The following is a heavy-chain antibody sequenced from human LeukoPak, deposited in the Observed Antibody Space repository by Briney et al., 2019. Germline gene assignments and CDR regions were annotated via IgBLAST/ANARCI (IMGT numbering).Heavy chain of an antibody. CDR1: GFTFDDYA. Sequence: PGRSLRLSCAASGFTFDDYAMRWVRQAPGKGLEWVSGISWNSGSIGYADSVKGRFTISRDNAKNSLYLQMNSLRAEDTALYYCAKDGAPYSGSYFDYWGQGTLVTVSS. CDR2: ISWNSGSI. D-gene: IGHD1-26*01. CDR3: AKDGAPYSGSYFDY. J-gene: IGHJ4*02. V-gene: IGHV3-9*01.